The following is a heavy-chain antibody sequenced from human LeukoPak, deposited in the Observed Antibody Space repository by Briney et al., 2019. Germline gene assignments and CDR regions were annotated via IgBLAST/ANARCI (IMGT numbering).Heavy chain of an antibody. CDR3: ASSDNYGDFLGDY. J-gene: IGHJ4*02. CDR2: INPNSGGT. CDR1: GYTFTGYY. Sequence: ASVKVSCKASGYTFTGYYMHWVRQAPGQGLEWMGWINPNSGGTNYAQKFQGRVTMTRDTSISTTYMELSRLRSDDTAVYYCASSDNYGDFLGDYWGQGTLVTVSS. D-gene: IGHD4-17*01. V-gene: IGHV1-2*02.